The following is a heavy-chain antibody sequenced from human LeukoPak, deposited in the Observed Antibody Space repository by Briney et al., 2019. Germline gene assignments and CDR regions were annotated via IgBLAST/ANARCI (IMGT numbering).Heavy chain of an antibody. CDR3: AKGRNEDGDAALNY. CDR1: GFIASSNY. Sequence: GGSPRLSCTASGFIASSNYMSWVRQAPRKGLEWVSRISGSGGNTFYADSVKGRFTISRDNSKNTLYLQMNSLRAEDTAAYHCAKGRNEDGDAALNYWGQGTLVTVSS. CDR2: ISGSGGNT. J-gene: IGHJ4*02. D-gene: IGHD4-17*01. V-gene: IGHV3-23*01.